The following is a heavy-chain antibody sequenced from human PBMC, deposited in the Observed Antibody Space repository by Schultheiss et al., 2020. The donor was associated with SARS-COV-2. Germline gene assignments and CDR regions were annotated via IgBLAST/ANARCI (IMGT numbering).Heavy chain of an antibody. CDR1: GGTFSSYA. D-gene: IGHD2-15*01. Sequence: SVKVSCKASGGTFSSYAISWVRQAPGQGLEWMGGIIPIFGTANYAQKFQGRVTITADESTSTAYMELSSLRSEDTAVYYCARDYRVVVVTAPYYYYYGMDVWGQGTTVTVSS. CDR3: ARDYRVVVVTAPYYYYYGMDV. V-gene: IGHV1-69*13. J-gene: IGHJ6*02. CDR2: IIPIFGTA.